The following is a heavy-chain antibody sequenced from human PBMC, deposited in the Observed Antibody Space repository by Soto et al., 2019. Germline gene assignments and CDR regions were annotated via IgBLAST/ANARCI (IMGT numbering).Heavy chain of an antibody. Sequence: SVKVSCKASGGTFSSYAISWVRQAPGQGLEWMGGIIPIFGTANYAQKFQGRVTITADESTSTAYMELSSLRSEDTAVYYCARDGEATYYYDSSGYSHFDYWGQ. CDR2: IIPIFGTA. CDR3: ARDGEATYYYDSSGYSHFDY. CDR1: GGTFSSYA. J-gene: IGHJ4*01. V-gene: IGHV1-69*13. D-gene: IGHD3-22*01.